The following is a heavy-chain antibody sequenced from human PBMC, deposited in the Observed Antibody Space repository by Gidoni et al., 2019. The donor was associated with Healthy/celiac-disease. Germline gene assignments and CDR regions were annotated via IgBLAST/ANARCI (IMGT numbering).Heavy chain of an antibody. CDR3: ARPSYYYGSGSFDYFDY. J-gene: IGHJ4*02. Sequence: QVQLVQSGAEVKKPGASVKVSCNASGYTFTSYYMHWVRQAPGQGLEWMGIINPSGGSTSYAQKFQGRVTMTRDTSTSTVYMELSSLRSEDTAVYYCARPSYYYGSGSFDYFDYWGQGTLVTVSS. CDR1: GYTFTSYY. D-gene: IGHD3-10*01. V-gene: IGHV1-46*01. CDR2: INPSGGST.